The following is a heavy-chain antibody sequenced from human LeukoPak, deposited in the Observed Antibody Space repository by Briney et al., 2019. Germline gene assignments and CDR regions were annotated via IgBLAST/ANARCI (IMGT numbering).Heavy chain of an antibody. CDR1: GFTFSSYW. CDR3: ARGDFWSGLVT. J-gene: IGHJ5*02. V-gene: IGHV3-74*01. D-gene: IGHD3-3*01. Sequence: GPLRLSCAASGFTFSSYWMHWVRQAPGKGLVWVSRINSDGSSTSYADSVKGRFTTSRDNAKNTLYLQMNSLRAEDTAVYYCARGDFWSGLVTWGQGTLVTVSS. CDR2: INSDGSST.